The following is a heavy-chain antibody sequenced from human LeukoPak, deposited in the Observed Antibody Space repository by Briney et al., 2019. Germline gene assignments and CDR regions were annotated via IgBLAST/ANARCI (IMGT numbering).Heavy chain of an antibody. V-gene: IGHV3-30-3*01. CDR2: ISYDGSNK. Sequence: GGSLRLSCAASGFTFSSYAMHWVRQAPGKGLEWVAVISYDGSNKYYADSMKGRFTISRDNSKNTLYLQMNSLRAEDTAVYYCASPGFSDAFDIWGQGTMVTVSS. CDR1: GFTFSSYA. D-gene: IGHD3-10*01. CDR3: ASPGFSDAFDI. J-gene: IGHJ3*02.